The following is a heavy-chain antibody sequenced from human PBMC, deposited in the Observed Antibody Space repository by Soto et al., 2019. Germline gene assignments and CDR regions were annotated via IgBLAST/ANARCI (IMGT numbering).Heavy chain of an antibody. CDR3: ARLFAGATGNWYFDL. D-gene: IGHD1-1*01. V-gene: IGHV4-30-2*01. J-gene: IGHJ2*01. CDR2: IYHSGST. Sequence: QMQLQESGSGLVKPSQTLSLTCAVSGGSISSGGYSWTWIRQPPGMGLEWIGHIYHSGSTHYNPSLESRVTMSLDMSKNQFSLRLNSVSDADTAVYYCARLFAGATGNWYFDLWGRGTLVTVSS. CDR1: GGSISSGGYS.